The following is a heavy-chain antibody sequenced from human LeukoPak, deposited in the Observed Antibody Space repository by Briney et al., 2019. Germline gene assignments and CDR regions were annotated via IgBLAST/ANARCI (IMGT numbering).Heavy chain of an antibody. Sequence: MASETLSLTCTISGGSISYYYWNWIRQPAGKGLEWIGRIYTSGRTYYNPSLKSRVTISVDTSKNQFSLKLSSVTAADTAVYYCAGTYYYDSSGYYHYPLWGQGTLVTVSS. D-gene: IGHD3-22*01. CDR2: IYTSGRT. V-gene: IGHV4-4*07. CDR1: GGSISYYY. J-gene: IGHJ4*02. CDR3: AGTYYYDSSGYYHYPL.